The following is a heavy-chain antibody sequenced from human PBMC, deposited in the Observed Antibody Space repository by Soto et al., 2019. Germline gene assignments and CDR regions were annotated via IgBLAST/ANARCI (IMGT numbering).Heavy chain of an antibody. Sequence: QVQLVESGGGLVKPGGSLRLSCVASGFTFSDNYMTWIRQAPRKGLEWLSYLSTSSSYTNYADSVKVRFTISRDSAMNSPYPQMNRLRPEYTAVYYCARLRLTSYFAYWGQGTLVTVSS. J-gene: IGHJ4*02. D-gene: IGHD4-17*01. V-gene: IGHV3-11*05. CDR1: GFTFSDNY. CDR3: ARLRLTSYFAY. CDR2: LSTSSSYT.